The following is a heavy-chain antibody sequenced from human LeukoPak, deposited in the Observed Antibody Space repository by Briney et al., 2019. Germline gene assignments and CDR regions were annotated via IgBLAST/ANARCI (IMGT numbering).Heavy chain of an antibody. J-gene: IGHJ5*02. Sequence: GGSLRLSCAASGFSFHSYAMSWVRQAPGKEPEWVAGIAGGGDSAYYTDSVQGRFTISRDNSKNTLHLQMNSLRVEDTAIYYCAKGGYCTSTSCSRCDPWGQGSLVTVSS. D-gene: IGHD2-2*01. CDR3: AKGGYCTSTSCSRCDP. CDR2: IAGGGDSA. V-gene: IGHV3-23*01. CDR1: GFSFHSYA.